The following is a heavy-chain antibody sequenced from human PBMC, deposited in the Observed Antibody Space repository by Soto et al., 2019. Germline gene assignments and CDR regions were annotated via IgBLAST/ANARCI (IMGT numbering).Heavy chain of an antibody. CDR1: GGSISGYF. V-gene: IGHV4-4*07. CDR3: ARGYDSLLH. J-gene: IGHJ4*02. Sequence: PSETLSLNCTVSGGSISGYFWNWLRQPAGKGLEWIGRIYTGGGTNYNPSLQSRVTMSTDTSKSQLSLKVNSVTAADTAVYYCARGYDSLLHWGQGTLFTVSS. D-gene: IGHD3-16*01. CDR2: IYTGGGT.